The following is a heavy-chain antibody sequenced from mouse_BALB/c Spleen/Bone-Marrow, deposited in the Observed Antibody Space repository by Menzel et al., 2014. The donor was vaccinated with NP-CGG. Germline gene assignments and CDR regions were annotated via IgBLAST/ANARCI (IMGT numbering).Heavy chain of an antibody. CDR2: IYPGDGDT. Sequence: VQLQQSGAELVRPGSSVKISCKAPGYAFSSYWMNWVKQRPGQGLEWIGQIYPGDGDTNYNGKFKGKATLTADKSSSTAYMQLSSLTSEDSAVYFCAREDGSSPFAYWGQGTLVTVSA. D-gene: IGHD1-1*01. CDR1: GYAFSSYW. V-gene: IGHV1-80*01. J-gene: IGHJ3*01. CDR3: AREDGSSPFAY.